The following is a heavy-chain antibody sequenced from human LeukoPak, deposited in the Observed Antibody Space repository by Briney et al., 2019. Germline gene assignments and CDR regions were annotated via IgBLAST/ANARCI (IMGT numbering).Heavy chain of an antibody. CDR1: GFTFDDYA. Sequence: GGSLRLSCAASGFTFDDYAMHWVRQAPGKGLEWVSGISWNSGSICYADSVKGRFTISRDNAKNSLYLQMNSLRAEDTALYYCAKSNSAAGLTSYWYFDLWGRGTLVTVSS. CDR2: ISWNSGSI. D-gene: IGHD6-13*01. V-gene: IGHV3-9*01. J-gene: IGHJ2*01. CDR3: AKSNSAAGLTSYWYFDL.